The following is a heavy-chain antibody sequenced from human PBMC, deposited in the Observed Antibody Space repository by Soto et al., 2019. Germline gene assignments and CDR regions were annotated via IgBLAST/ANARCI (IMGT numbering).Heavy chain of an antibody. D-gene: IGHD3-10*02. J-gene: IGHJ4*02. CDR2: ITSSSSTI. CDR3: ATVFRSSHFNY. Sequence: QVELVESGGGLVKPGGSLRLSCAASGLSFSDYYMSWIRQAPGKGLEWIAYITSSSSTIYYADSVKGRFTISRNDAKKSLYLQLDSLRAEDTAVYYCATVFRSSHFNYWGQGTLVTVSS. V-gene: IGHV3-11*01. CDR1: GLSFSDYY.